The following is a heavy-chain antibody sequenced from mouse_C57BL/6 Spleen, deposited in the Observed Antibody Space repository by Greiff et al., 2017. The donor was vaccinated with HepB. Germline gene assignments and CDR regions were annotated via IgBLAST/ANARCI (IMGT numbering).Heavy chain of an antibody. CDR1: GYTFTSYW. D-gene: IGHD3-2*02. Sequence: VQLQQPGAELVKPGASVKLSCKASGYTFTSYWMQWVKQRPGQGLEWIGEIDPSDSYTNYNQKFKGKATLTVDTSSSTAYMQLSSLTSEDSAVYYCARPSSGYEIFDYWGQGTTLTVSS. J-gene: IGHJ2*01. CDR3: ARPSSGYEIFDY. CDR2: IDPSDSYT. V-gene: IGHV1-50*01.